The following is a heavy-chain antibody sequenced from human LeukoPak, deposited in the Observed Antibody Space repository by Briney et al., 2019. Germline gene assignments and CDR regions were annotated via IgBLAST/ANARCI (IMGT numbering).Heavy chain of an antibody. J-gene: IGHJ4*02. CDR2: INPDNGAI. V-gene: IGHV1-2*02. Sequence: ASVKVSCKTSENTLIGYNIHGVQQAPGRGLGWMGWINPDNGAINHAQKFQGRVTMTRHTSINTVYMELSRLGSDDTAVYYCTRERLSPGKGFDHWGQGTLVTVSS. D-gene: IGHD4-23*01. CDR1: ENTLIGYN. CDR3: TRERLSPGKGFDH.